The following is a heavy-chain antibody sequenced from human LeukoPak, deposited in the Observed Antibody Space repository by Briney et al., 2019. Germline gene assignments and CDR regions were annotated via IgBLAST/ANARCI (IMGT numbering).Heavy chain of an antibody. CDR2: IYTSGST. D-gene: IGHD3-10*02. J-gene: IGHJ4*02. CDR1: GVSISSYY. V-gene: IGHV4-4*09. CDR3: ARHVSTSESENFDY. Sequence: SETLSLTCTVSGVSISSYYWSWIRQPPGKGLEWIGYIYTSGSTNHNPSLKSRVTISVDTSKNQFSLKLSSVTDADTAVYYCARHVSTSESENFDYWGQGTLVTVSS.